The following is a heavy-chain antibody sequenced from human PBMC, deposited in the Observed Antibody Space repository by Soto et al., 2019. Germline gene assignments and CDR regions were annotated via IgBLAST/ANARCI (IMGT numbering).Heavy chain of an antibody. V-gene: IGHV2-5*02. CDR3: AHVMTTVPLPGGCFDP. CDR2: IYWDDDK. CDR1: GFSLSTSGVG. Sequence: QITLKESGPTLVKPTQTLTLTCTFSGFSLSTSGVGVGWIRQPPGKALDWLALIYWDDDKRYSPSLKSRLTIPTDPSNSQVVLRMTNMDLVDTATYYCAHVMTTVPLPGGCFDPWGQGTLVTVSS. D-gene: IGHD3-22*01. J-gene: IGHJ5*02.